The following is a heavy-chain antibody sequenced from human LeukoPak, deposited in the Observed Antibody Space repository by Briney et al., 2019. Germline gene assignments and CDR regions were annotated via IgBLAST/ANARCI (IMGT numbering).Heavy chain of an antibody. CDR1: GFTFSSYW. Sequence: GGSLRLSCAASGFTFSSYWMSWVRQAPGKGLEWVANIKQDGSETYYADSVKGRFTISRDNPKNLLFLQINSLRVEDTAVYYCARETPRRGETRDGYRWGQGTVVTVSS. J-gene: IGHJ4*02. CDR3: ARETPRRGETRDGYR. D-gene: IGHD5-24*01. CDR2: IKQDGSET. V-gene: IGHV3-7*01.